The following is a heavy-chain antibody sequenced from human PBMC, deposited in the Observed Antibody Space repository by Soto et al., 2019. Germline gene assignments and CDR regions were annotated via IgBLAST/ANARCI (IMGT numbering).Heavy chain of an antibody. D-gene: IGHD6-6*01. CDR1: GFTFSDYD. V-gene: IGHV3-11*01. CDR2: VSSSGTTM. Sequence: QVQLAKSGGGLVEPGGYLRFSCAASGFTFSDYDMSWIRQSPGKGLEWVSFVSSSGTTMYFADSVKGRFTISRDNAKNSLYLQMNSLRAEDTAVYYCARMGPRAARPSYWGQGTLVTVSS. CDR3: ARMGPRAARPSY. J-gene: IGHJ4*02.